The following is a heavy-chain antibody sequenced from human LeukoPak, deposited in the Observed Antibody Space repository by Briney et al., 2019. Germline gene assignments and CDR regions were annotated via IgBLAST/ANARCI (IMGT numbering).Heavy chain of an antibody. J-gene: IGHJ6*03. CDR2: IAYDRRNT. CDR3: AKDKRAYSGSHGPYYYFYYMDV. Sequence: GGSLRLSCAASGFTLSSYALHWVRQAPGKGLEWVAVIAYDRRNTYYTDSVKGRFTISRDNSKNTLYLQMHSLRPEDTAVYYCAKDKRAYSGSHGPYYYFYYMDVWGKGTTVTVYS. V-gene: IGHV3-30*04. D-gene: IGHD1-26*01. CDR1: GFTLSSYA.